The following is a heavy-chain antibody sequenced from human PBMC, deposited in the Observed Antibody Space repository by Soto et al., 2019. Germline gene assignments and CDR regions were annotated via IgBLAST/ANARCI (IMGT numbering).Heavy chain of an antibody. Sequence: QMQLVQSGPEVKKPGTSVKVSCKASGFTFTSAAVQWVRQARGTRLEWIGWIVVGSGNTNYAQKFQERVTITRDMSTSTAYMELSSLRSEDTAVYYCAADSHTTFVSSYDILTPDYYYYGMDVWGQGTTVTVSS. V-gene: IGHV1-58*01. CDR1: GFTFTSAA. CDR2: IVVGSGNT. D-gene: IGHD3-9*01. CDR3: AADSHTTFVSSYDILTPDYYYYGMDV. J-gene: IGHJ6*02.